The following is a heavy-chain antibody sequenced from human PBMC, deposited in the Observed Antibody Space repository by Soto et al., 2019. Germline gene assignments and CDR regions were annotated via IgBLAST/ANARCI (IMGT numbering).Heavy chain of an antibody. J-gene: IGHJ6*02. CDR2: MNPNSGNT. D-gene: IGHD4-17*01. V-gene: IGHV1-8*01. Sequence: ASVKVSCKASGYTFTSYDINWVRQATGQGLEWMGWMNPNSGNTGYAQKFQGRVTMTRNTSISTAYMELSSLRSEDTAVYYCARGVGYDYGDYVLFRWGYYYYGKDVWGQGTTVTVSS. CDR1: GYTFTSYD. CDR3: ARGVGYDYGDYVLFRWGYYYYGKDV.